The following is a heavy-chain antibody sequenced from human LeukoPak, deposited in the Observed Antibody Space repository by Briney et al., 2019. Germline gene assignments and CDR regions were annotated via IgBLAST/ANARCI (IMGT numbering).Heavy chain of an antibody. D-gene: IGHD5-18*01. CDR3: ASTRDTATNNFDY. J-gene: IGHJ4*02. CDR1: GFTFSDYY. V-gene: IGHV3-11*04. Sequence: GGSLRLSCAASGFTFSDYYMSWIRQAPGKGLEWVSYISSSSSTIYYADSVKGRFTISRDNAKNSLYLQMNSLRAEDTAVYYCASTRDTATNNFDYWGRGTLVTVSS. CDR2: ISSSSSTI.